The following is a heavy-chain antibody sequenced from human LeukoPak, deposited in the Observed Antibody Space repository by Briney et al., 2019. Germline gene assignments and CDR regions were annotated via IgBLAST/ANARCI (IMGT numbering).Heavy chain of an antibody. J-gene: IGHJ5*02. CDR1: GFTFSSYG. CDR2: ISYDGSNK. Sequence: GSSLRLSCAASGFTFSSYGMHWVRQAPGKGLEWVAVISYDGSNKYYADSVKGRFTISRDNSKNTLYLQMNSLRAEDTAVYYCAKGMREGGNWFDPWGQGTLVTVSS. D-gene: IGHD1-26*01. CDR3: AKGMREGGNWFDP. V-gene: IGHV3-30*18.